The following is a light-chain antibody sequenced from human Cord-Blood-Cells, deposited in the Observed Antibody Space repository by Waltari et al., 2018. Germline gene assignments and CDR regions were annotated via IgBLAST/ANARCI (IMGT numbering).Light chain of an antibody. CDR3: QQYYSTPLT. CDR1: KSVLYSSNNKNY. J-gene: IGKJ4*01. CDR2: WAS. V-gene: IGKV4-1*01. Sequence: DIVMTQSPDSLAVSLGERAIITCKSSKSVLYSSNNKNYLAWYQQKPGQPPKLLIYWASTRESGVPDRFSGSGSGTDFTLTISSLQAEDVAVYYCQQYYSTPLTFGGGTKVEIK.